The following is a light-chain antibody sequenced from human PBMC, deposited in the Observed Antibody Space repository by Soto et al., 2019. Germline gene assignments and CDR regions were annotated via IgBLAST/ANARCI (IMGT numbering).Light chain of an antibody. Sequence: QSTLTQPASVSGSPGQSITISCTGTSSDVGGYNCVSWYQQHPGEAPKLIIYDVTNRPSGISTRFSGSKSGNTASLTISGLQAEDEADYYCSSYTSSTTLVFGGGTKLTVL. CDR1: SSDVGGYNC. J-gene: IGLJ2*01. CDR2: DVT. V-gene: IGLV2-14*01. CDR3: SSYTSSTTLV.